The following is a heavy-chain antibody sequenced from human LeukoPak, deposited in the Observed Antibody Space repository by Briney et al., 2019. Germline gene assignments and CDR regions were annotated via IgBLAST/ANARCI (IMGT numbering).Heavy chain of an antibody. V-gene: IGHV1-2*02. CDR3: ARGEMATSFDY. Sequence: VKASCYAFGYTFSPYVMLWVREAPGHGGKWMGWINPNSGGTNYAQKFQGRVTMTRDTSISTAYMELSRLRSDDTAVYYCARGEMATSFDYWGQGTLVTVSS. D-gene: IGHD5-24*01. J-gene: IGHJ4*02. CDR1: GYTFSPYV. CDR2: INPNSGGT.